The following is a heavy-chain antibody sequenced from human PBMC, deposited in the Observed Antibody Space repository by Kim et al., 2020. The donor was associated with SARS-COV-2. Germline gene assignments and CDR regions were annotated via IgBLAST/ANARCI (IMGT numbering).Heavy chain of an antibody. CDR3: ARGDILTGYYGGYYYGMDV. D-gene: IGHD3-9*01. V-gene: IGHV1-8*01. CDR2: MNPNSGNT. CDR1: GYTFTSYD. Sequence: ASVKVSCKASGYTFTSYDINWVRQATGQGLEWMGWMNPNSGNTGYAQKFQGRVTMTRNTSISTAYMELSSLRSEDTAVYYCARGDILTGYYGGYYYGMDVWGQGTTVTVSS. J-gene: IGHJ6*02.